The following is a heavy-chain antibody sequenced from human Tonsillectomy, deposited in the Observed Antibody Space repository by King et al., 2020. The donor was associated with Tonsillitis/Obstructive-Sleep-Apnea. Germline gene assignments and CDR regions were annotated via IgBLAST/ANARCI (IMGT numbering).Heavy chain of an antibody. CDR3: ARPYCSSTSCYLDV. Sequence: VQLQQCGAGLLKPSETLFLTCAVYGGSFSGYYWSWIRQPPGKGLDGIGEINHSGSTNYNPSLKSRVTISVETSKNQFSLKLSSVPAADTAVYYCARPYCSSTSCYLDVWGKGTTVTVSS. D-gene: IGHD2-2*01. CDR2: INHSGST. CDR1: GGSFSGYY. V-gene: IGHV4-34*01. J-gene: IGHJ6*04.